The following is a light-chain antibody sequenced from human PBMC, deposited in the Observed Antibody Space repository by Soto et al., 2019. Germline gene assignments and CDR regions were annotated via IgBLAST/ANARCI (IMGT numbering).Light chain of an antibody. Sequence: DIQMTQSPSTLSASVGDRVTITCRASQNINAWLAWYQQKPGKAPRLLIYKASSLESGVPSRFSGRRSGTEFTLTISSLQPDDFVTYYCQQYNTYPWTFGQGTKVEIK. CDR1: QNINAW. V-gene: IGKV1-5*03. CDR2: KAS. J-gene: IGKJ1*01. CDR3: QQYNTYPWT.